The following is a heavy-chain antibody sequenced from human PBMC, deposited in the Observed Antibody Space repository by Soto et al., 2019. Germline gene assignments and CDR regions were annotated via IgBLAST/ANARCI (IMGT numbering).Heavy chain of an antibody. CDR2: IYHSGST. D-gene: IGHD1-26*01. V-gene: IGHV4-30-2*01. CDR1: GGSISSGGYS. J-gene: IGHJ4*02. CDR3: ARGSFELNPFDY. Sequence: LSLTCAVSGGSISSGGYSWSWIRQPPGKGLEWIGYIYHSGSTYYNPSLKSRVTISVDRSKNQFSLKLSSVTAADTAVYYCARGSFELNPFDYWGQGTLVTVSS.